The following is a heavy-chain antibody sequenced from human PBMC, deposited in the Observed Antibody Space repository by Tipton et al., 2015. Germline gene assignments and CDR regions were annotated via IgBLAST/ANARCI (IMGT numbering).Heavy chain of an antibody. CDR1: GGSISSGVYY. D-gene: IGHD3-22*01. V-gene: IGHV4-31*03. Sequence: TLSLTCTVSGGSISSGVYYWSWIRQHPGKGLEWIGYIYYSGSTDYNPSLKSRVTISVDTSKNQFSLQLSSVTAADTAVYYCAREGWNSDSSGYDYWGQGTLVTVSS. J-gene: IGHJ4*02. CDR3: AREGWNSDSSGYDY. CDR2: IYYSGST.